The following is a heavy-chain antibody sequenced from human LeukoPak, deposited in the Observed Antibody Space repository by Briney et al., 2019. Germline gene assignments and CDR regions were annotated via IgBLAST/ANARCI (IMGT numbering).Heavy chain of an antibody. V-gene: IGHV3-48*01. D-gene: IGHD3-10*02. CDR2: ISSSSSTI. CDR1: GFTFSSYS. Sequence: GGSLRLSCAASGFTFSSYSTNWVRQAPGKGLEWVSYISSSSSTIYYADSVKGRFTISRDNAKNSLYLQMNSLRAEDTAVYYCAELGITMIGGVWGKGTTVTISS. CDR3: AELGITMIGGV. J-gene: IGHJ6*04.